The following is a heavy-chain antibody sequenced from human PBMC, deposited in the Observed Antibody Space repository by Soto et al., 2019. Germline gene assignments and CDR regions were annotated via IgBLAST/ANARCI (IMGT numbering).Heavy chain of an antibody. CDR3: ARMKVDSYQFYYAMDV. D-gene: IGHD3-9*01. CDR2: IFSDNER. CDR1: GFSLTTGKMG. J-gene: IGHJ6*02. Sequence: SGPTLVNPTETLTLTCTVSGFSLTTGKMGVSWIRQPPGKALEWPAHIFSDNERSYSTSLQGRLTISKDTSGSQVVLSMTNVDPVDTATYYCARMKVDSYQFYYAMDVWGQGTTVTVSS. V-gene: IGHV2-26*01.